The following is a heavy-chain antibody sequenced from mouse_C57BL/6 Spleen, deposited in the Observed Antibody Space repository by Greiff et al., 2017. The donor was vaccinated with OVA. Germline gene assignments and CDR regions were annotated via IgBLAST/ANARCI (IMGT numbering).Heavy chain of an antibody. V-gene: IGHV1-62-2*01. CDR3: ARHVLWDYYFDY. CDR1: GYTFTEYT. D-gene: IGHD4-1*01. Sequence: QVHVKQSGAELVKPGASVKLSCKASGYTFTEYTIHWVKQRSGQGLEWIGWFYPGSGSIKYNEKFKDKATLTADKSSSTVYMELSRLTSEDSAVYFCARHVLWDYYFDYWGQGTTLTVSS. CDR2: FYPGSGSI. J-gene: IGHJ2*01.